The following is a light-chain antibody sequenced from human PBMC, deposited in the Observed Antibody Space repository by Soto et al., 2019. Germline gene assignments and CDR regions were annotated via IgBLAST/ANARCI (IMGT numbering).Light chain of an antibody. V-gene: IGKV3D-15*01. Sequence: IVMTQSPATLSVSPGERATLSCRAGQTIYSNVAWYQQRPGQAPRLLIYRASTRATGIPDRFSGSGSGTDFTLTISSLEPEDFAVYYCQQSNNWPPEITFGQGTRLEIK. CDR2: RAS. CDR1: QTIYSN. CDR3: QQSNNWPPEIT. J-gene: IGKJ5*01.